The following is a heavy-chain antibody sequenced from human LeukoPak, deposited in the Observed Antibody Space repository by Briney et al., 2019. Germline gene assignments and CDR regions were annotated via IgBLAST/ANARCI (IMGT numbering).Heavy chain of an antibody. V-gene: IGHV3-7*03. CDR1: GFTFSTYW. Sequence: PAGSLTLSCAASGFTFSTYWMTWVRQAPGKGLEWVAHINQDGSKKYYVDSVKGRFTISRDNAKNSLFLQMNSLRGEDTAVYYCARNLPYGDSSDYWGQGTLVTVSS. CDR3: ARNLPYGDSSDY. CDR2: INQDGSKK. D-gene: IGHD4-17*01. J-gene: IGHJ4*02.